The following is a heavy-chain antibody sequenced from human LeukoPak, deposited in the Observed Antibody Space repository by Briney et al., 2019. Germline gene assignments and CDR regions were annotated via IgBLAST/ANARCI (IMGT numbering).Heavy chain of an antibody. CDR3: ARDAAIGQWLRSGAFDI. D-gene: IGHD3-22*01. CDR1: GGSISSYY. Sequence: NPSETLCLTCTVSGGSISSYYWSWIRQPPGKGLEWIGYIYYSGSTNYNPSLKSRVTISVDTSKNQFSLKLSSVTAADTAVYYCARDAAIGQWLRSGAFDIWGQGIMVTFSS. V-gene: IGHV4-59*12. J-gene: IGHJ3*02. CDR2: IYYSGST.